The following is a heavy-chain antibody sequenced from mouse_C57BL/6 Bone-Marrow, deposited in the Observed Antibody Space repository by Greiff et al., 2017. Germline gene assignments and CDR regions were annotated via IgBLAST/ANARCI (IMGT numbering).Heavy chain of an antibody. Sequence: EVMLVESGGGLVQPGGSMKLSCAASGFTFSDAWMDWVRQSPEKGLEWVAEIRNKANNHATYYAESVKGWFTISRDDSKSSDYLQMNSLRAEDTGSYYCTVWLLHAMDYWGQGTSVTVSS. CDR3: TVWLLHAMDY. CDR2: IRNKANNHAT. D-gene: IGHD2-3*01. V-gene: IGHV6-6*01. J-gene: IGHJ4*01. CDR1: GFTFSDAW.